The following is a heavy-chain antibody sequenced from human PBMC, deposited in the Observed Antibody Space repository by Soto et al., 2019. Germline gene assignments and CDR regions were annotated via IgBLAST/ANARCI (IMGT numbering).Heavy chain of an antibody. V-gene: IGHV4-59*08. CDR1: GGSISSYY. D-gene: IGHD3-3*01. CDR2: IYYSGST. Sequence: KTSETLSLTCTVSGGSISSYYLSWIRQPPGKGLEWIGYIYYSGSTNYNPSLKSRVTISVDTSKNQFSLKLSSVTAADTAVYYCARLPDWGNYYDFWSGYSPSYYMDVWGKETTVTVSS. J-gene: IGHJ6*03. CDR3: ARLPDWGNYYDFWSGYSPSYYMDV.